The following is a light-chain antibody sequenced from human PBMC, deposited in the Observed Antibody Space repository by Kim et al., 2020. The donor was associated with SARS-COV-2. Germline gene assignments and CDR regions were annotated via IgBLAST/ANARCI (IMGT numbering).Light chain of an antibody. Sequence: QTVVTQEPSFSVSPGGTVTFTCGLSSGSVSTNYYPSWYQQTPGQAPRTLIYSTNTRSSGVPDRFSGSILGNKAALTITGAQADDECDYYCVLYMGSDPKRVLGGATQLTVL. CDR1: SGSVSTNYY. V-gene: IGLV8-61*01. CDR2: STN. CDR3: VLYMGSDPKRV. J-gene: IGLJ3*02.